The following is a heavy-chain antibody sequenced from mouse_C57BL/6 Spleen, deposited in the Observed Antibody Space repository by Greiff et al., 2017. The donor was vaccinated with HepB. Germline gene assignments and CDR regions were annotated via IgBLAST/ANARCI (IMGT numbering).Heavy chain of an antibody. Sequence: QVQLKQPGAELVKPGASVKLSCKASGYTFTSYWMQWVKQRPGQGLEWIGEIDPSDSYTNYNQKFKGKATLTVDTSSSTTYMQLSSLTSEDSAVYYCANYYGSSYYYAMDYWGQGTSVTVSS. J-gene: IGHJ4*01. CDR1: GYTFTSYW. CDR3: ANYYGSSYYYAMDY. CDR2: IDPSDSYT. V-gene: IGHV1-50*01. D-gene: IGHD1-1*01.